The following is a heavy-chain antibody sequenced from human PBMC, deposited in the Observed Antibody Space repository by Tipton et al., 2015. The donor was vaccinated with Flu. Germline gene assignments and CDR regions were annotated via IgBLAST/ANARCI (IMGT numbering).Heavy chain of an antibody. Sequence: RSLRLSCAVSGITFDEYAMHWVRQVPGKGLEWVSGITWNSDRVAYADSVKGRFSISRDNAKNSLYLQMNSLRPDDTALYYCVKGQGVIIDGMDVWGQGTTVAVSS. CDR3: VKGQGVIIDGMDV. CDR2: ITWNSDRV. D-gene: IGHD3-10*01. V-gene: IGHV3-9*01. CDR1: GITFDEYA. J-gene: IGHJ6*02.